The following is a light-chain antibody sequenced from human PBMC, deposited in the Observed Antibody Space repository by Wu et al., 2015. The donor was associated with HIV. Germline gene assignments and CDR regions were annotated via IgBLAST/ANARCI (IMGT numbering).Light chain of an antibody. V-gene: IGKV3-15*01. Sequence: EIVMTQSPATLSVSPGERATLSCRASQSVSSNLAWYQQKPGQAPRLLIYGASTRATGIPARFSGGGSGTEFTLTISSLQSEDFGVYYCQQYNNWPPGTFGQGTKLEIK. CDR2: GAS. CDR3: QQYNNWPPGT. CDR1: QSVSSN. J-gene: IGKJ2*01.